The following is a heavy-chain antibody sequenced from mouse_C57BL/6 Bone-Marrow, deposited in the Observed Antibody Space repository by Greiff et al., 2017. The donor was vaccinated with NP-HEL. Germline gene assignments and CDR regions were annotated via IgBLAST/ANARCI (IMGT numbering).Heavy chain of an antibody. V-gene: IGHV14-2*01. CDR1: GFNINDYY. CDR3: SRDYSSFYYYAMDY. D-gene: IGHD1-1*01. CDR2: IDPEDGET. Sequence: EVQLQESGAELVKPGASVKLSCTASGFNINDYYMHWVKQRTEQGLEWIGMIDPEDGETKYAPKFQGKATITADKSSNTAYLQLSSLTSEDTAVYYCSRDYSSFYYYAMDYWGQGTSVTVSS. J-gene: IGHJ4*01.